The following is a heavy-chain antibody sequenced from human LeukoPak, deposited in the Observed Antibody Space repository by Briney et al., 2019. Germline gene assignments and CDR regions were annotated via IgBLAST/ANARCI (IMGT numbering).Heavy chain of an antibody. CDR1: GFTFSNYA. Sequence: GGSLRLSCAASGFTFSNYAMSWVRQAPGKGLEWVSAILGSGGSTYYADSVKGRFAVSRDNSKSTLYLQMNSLRAEDTALYYCAKWGDYDVLTGYYVPDYWGQGTLVTVSS. CDR2: ILGSGGST. V-gene: IGHV3-23*01. J-gene: IGHJ4*02. CDR3: AKWGDYDVLTGYYVPDY. D-gene: IGHD3-9*01.